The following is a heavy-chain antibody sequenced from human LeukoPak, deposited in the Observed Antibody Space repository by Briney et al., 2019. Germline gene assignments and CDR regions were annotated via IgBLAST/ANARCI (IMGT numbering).Heavy chain of an antibody. CDR2: INTDGSTT. CDR3: ARGRGGSYHY. V-gene: IGHV3-74*01. D-gene: IGHD1-26*01. J-gene: IGHJ4*02. CDR1: GFTFSNDW. Sequence: GGSLRLSCAASGFTFSNDWMHWVRQAPGKGLLWVSRINTDGSTTTYADSVKGRFTTSRDNAKNTLYLQMNSLRVEDTAVYYCARGRGGSYHYWGQGTLVTVSS.